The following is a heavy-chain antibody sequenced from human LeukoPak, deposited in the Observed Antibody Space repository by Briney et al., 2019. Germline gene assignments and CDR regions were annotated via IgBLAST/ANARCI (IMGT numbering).Heavy chain of an antibody. D-gene: IGHD1/OR15-1a*01. Sequence: SETLSLTCTVSGGSISSYYWSWIRQPPGKGLEWIGYIYYGGRTNYNPSLKSRATMSIDTAKNHFSLNLTSVTAADTAVYYCASSISGTRSKFDCWGQGTLVTVSS. V-gene: IGHV4-59*08. CDR1: GGSISSYY. J-gene: IGHJ5*01. CDR3: ASSISGTRSKFDC. CDR2: IYYGGRT.